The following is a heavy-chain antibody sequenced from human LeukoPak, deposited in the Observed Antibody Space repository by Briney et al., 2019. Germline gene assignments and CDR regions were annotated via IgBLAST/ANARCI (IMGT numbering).Heavy chain of an antibody. CDR2: VTSSGTST. V-gene: IGHV3-21*01. J-gene: IGHJ4*02. CDR3: ARDPHCSGGSCYSRVYYFDY. D-gene: IGHD2-15*01. CDR1: GFTFNDYA. Sequence: GGSLRLSCAASGFTFNDYAMSWVRQAPGKGLEWVSVVTSSGTSTYHADSVKGRFTISRDNAKNSLYLQMNSLRAEDTAVYYCARDPHCSGGSCYSRVYYFDYWGQGTLVTVSS.